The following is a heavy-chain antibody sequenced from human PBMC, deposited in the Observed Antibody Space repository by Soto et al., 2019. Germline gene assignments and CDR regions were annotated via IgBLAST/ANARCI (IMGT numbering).Heavy chain of an antibody. J-gene: IGHJ6*02. CDR3: ARDRYYDFWSGPYYYYYGMDV. Sequence: ASVKVSCKASGYTFTSYGISWVRQAPGQGXEWMGWISAYNGNTNYAQKLQGRVTMTTDTSTSTAYMELRSLRSDDTAVYYCARDRYYDFWSGPYYYYYGMDVWGQGTTVTVSS. CDR2: ISAYNGNT. CDR1: GYTFTSYG. D-gene: IGHD3-3*01. V-gene: IGHV1-18*01.